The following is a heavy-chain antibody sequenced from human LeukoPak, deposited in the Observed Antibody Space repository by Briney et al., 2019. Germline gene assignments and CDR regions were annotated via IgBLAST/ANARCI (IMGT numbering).Heavy chain of an antibody. CDR3: ARGVRYSSGSYYFDY. J-gene: IGHJ4*02. CDR2: IYTSGST. D-gene: IGHD6-19*01. CDR1: GGSIRSYY. V-gene: IGHV4-4*07. Sequence: PSETPSLTCTVSGGSIRSYYWSWTRQPAGKGLEWIGRIYTSGSTNYNPSLKSRVTMSVDTSKNQFSLKLSSVTAADTAVYYCARGVRYSSGSYYFDYWGQGTLVTVSS.